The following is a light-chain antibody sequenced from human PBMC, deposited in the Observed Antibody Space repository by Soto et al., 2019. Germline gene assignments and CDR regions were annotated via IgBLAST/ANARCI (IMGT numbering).Light chain of an antibody. Sequence: QPLLTQPPSVSGAPGQRVTISCTGSSSNIGAGYDVHWYQQLPGTAPKLLIYGNSNRPSGVPDRFSGSKSGTSASLAITGLQAEDDAEYFCQTYDSSLSVFGTGTKVPVL. CDR3: QTYDSSLSV. CDR1: SSNIGAGYD. V-gene: IGLV1-40*01. J-gene: IGLJ1*01. CDR2: GNS.